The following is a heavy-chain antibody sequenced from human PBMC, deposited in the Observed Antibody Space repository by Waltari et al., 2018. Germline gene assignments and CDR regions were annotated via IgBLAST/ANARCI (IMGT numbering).Heavy chain of an antibody. CDR1: GGSISSYY. CDR3: ARAGHSSWYYGDYFDY. CDR2: IYYSGSP. Sequence: QVQLQESGPGLVKPSETLSLTCTVSGGSISSYYWSWIRQPPGKGLEWIGYIYYSGSPNYNPSLKSRVTRSVDTSKNQFSLKLSSVTAADTAVYYCARAGHSSWYYGDYFDYWGQGTLVTVSS. V-gene: IGHV4-59*01. J-gene: IGHJ4*02. D-gene: IGHD6-13*01.